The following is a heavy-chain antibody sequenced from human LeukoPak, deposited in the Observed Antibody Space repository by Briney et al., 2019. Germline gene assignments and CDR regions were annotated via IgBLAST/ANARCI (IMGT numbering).Heavy chain of an antibody. V-gene: IGHV3-74*01. CDR2: INSDGSST. D-gene: IGHD1-26*01. CDR1: GFTVSRYW. Sequence: GGSLRLSCAASGFTVSRYWVHWVRQAPGKGLVLVSRINSDGSSTSYADSVKGRFTISRDNAKNTLYLQMNSLRAEDTAVYYCATPRGSGSYLAFDYWGQGTLVTVSS. J-gene: IGHJ4*02. CDR3: ATPRGSGSYLAFDY.